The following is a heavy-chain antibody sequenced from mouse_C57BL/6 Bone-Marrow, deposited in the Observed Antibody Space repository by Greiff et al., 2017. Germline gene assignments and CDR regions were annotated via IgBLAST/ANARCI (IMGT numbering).Heavy chain of an antibody. Sequence: QVQLQQSGAELARPGASVKLSCKASGYTFTSYGISWVKQRPGQGLEWIGEIYPRSGNTYYNEKFKGKATLTADKSSSTAYMELRSLTSEDSAVYFCARKVTRIVPLDYWGQGTTLTVSS. D-gene: IGHD2-5*01. CDR2: IYPRSGNT. CDR1: GYTFTSYG. CDR3: ARKVTRIVPLDY. J-gene: IGHJ2*01. V-gene: IGHV1-81*01.